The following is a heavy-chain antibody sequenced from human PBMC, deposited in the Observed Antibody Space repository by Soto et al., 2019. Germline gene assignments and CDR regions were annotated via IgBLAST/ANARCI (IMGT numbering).Heavy chain of an antibody. V-gene: IGHV3-49*03. Sequence: GGSLRLSCTTSGFAFADYAMSWFRQAPGKGLEWVGFIRSKTYGGTAEFAASVKGRFTFSRDDSKSIAYLQMNNLKTEDTAVYFCTRAFSSGGNYYFDYWGQGTLVTVSS. CDR2: IRSKTYGGTA. CDR3: TRAFSSGGNYYFDY. CDR1: GFAFADYA. J-gene: IGHJ4*02. D-gene: IGHD6-6*01.